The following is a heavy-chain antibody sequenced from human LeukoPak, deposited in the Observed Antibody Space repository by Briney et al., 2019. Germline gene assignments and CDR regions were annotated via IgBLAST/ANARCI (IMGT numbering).Heavy chain of an antibody. V-gene: IGHV3-21*01. CDR2: ISSSSSYI. J-gene: IGHJ6*03. CDR3: ARAPRYYYYYMDV. Sequence: PGGSLRLSCAASGLTFDDYGMNWVRQAPGKGLEWVSSISSSSSYIYYADSVKGRFTISRDNAKNSLYLQMNSLRAEDTAVYYCARAPRYYYYYMDVWGKGTTVTVSS. CDR1: GLTFDDYG.